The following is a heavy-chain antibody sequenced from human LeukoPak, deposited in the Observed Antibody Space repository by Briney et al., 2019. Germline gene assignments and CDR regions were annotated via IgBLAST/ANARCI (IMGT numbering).Heavy chain of an antibody. V-gene: IGHV4-59*01. D-gene: IGHD6-19*01. J-gene: IGHJ4*02. CDR2: IYYSGST. Sequence: SETLSLACTVSGGSISSYYWSWIRQPPGKGLEWIGYIYYSGSTNYNPSLKSRVTISVDTSKNQFSLKLSSVTAADTAVYYCARDAYSSGFFFDYWGQGTLVTVSS. CDR1: GGSISSYY. CDR3: ARDAYSSGFFFDY.